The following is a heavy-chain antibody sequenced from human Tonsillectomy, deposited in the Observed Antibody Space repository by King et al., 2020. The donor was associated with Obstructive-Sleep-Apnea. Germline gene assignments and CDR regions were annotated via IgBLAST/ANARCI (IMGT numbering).Heavy chain of an antibody. CDR2: ISSSSSTI. CDR3: AGCLMITFGGTNYFDY. CDR1: GFTFSSYS. J-gene: IGHJ4*02. Sequence: VQLVESGGGLVQPGGSLRLSCAASGFTFSSYSMNWVRQAPGKGLEWVSYISSSSSTIYYADFGKGRFTISRDKPKNSLYLQMNSLRAEDTAVYYCAGCLMITFGGTNYFDYWGQGTLVTVSS. V-gene: IGHV3-48*01. D-gene: IGHD3-16*01.